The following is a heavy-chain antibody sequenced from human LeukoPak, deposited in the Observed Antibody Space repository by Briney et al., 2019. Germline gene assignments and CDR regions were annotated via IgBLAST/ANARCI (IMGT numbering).Heavy chain of an antibody. CDR1: GFTFSSYW. D-gene: IGHD3/OR15-3a*01. Sequence: GGSLRLSCAASGFTFSSYWMSWVRQAPGKGLEWVANIKQDGSEQYYGDSVRGRFTISRDNAKNSLYLQMNSLRVADTAVYYCARDADWASDYWGQGTLVTVSS. J-gene: IGHJ4*02. V-gene: IGHV3-7*01. CDR3: ARDADWASDY. CDR2: IKQDGSEQ.